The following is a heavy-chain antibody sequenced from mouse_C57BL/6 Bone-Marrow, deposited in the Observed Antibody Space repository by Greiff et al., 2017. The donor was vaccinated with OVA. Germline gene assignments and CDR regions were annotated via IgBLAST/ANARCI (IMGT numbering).Heavy chain of an antibody. V-gene: IGHV5-9*01. D-gene: IGHD1-1*01. CDR1: GFTFSSYT. CDR3: ARQDRSYYYGSSYYFDY. Sequence: EVKLMESGGGLVKPGGSLKLSCAASGFTFSSYTMSWVRQTPEKRLEWVATISGGGGNTYYPDSVKGRFTISRDNAKNTLYLQMSSLRSEDTALYYCARQDRSYYYGSSYYFDYWGQGTTLTVSS. CDR2: ISGGGGNT. J-gene: IGHJ2*01.